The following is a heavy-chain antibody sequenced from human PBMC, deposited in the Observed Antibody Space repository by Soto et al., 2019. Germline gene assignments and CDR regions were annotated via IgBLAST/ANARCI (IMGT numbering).Heavy chain of an antibody. CDR1: GCSISSGGYY. J-gene: IGHJ4*02. CDR2: IYYSGST. Sequence: QVQLQESGPGLVKPSQTLSLTCTVSGCSISSGGYYWSWIRQHPGKGLEWIGYIYYSGSTYYNPSLKSRVTMSLDTSKNQFPLKLSSVTAADTAVYYCARIGYCISTSCPFFDSWGQGTLVSVSS. CDR3: ARIGYCISTSCPFFDS. D-gene: IGHD2-2*01. V-gene: IGHV4-31*03.